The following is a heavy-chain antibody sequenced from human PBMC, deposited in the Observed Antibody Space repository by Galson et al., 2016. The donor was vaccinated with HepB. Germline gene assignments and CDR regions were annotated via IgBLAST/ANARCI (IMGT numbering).Heavy chain of an antibody. V-gene: IGHV1-24*01. Sequence: SVKVSCKVSGYALSELSIHWVRQAPGNGLEWMGGFDPEDGETLYAQKFKGRLSMTEDTSTDTAYMELNSLRSEDTAVYYCATDRSKTGFGELFAPLGGLDPWGQGTLVTVSS. D-gene: IGHD3-10*01. J-gene: IGHJ5*02. CDR1: GYALSELS. CDR2: FDPEDGET. CDR3: ATDRSKTGFGELFAPLGGLDP.